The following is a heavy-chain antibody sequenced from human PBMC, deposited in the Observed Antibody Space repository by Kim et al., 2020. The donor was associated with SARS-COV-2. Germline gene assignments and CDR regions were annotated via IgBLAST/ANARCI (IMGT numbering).Heavy chain of an antibody. V-gene: IGHV4-59*01. D-gene: IGHD3-10*01. J-gene: IGHJ4*02. Sequence: NPALKSRVTISVDTSKNQFSLKLSSVTAADTAVYYCARTPYYYGSGSYYIWGQGTLVTVSS. CDR3: ARTPYYYGSGSYYI.